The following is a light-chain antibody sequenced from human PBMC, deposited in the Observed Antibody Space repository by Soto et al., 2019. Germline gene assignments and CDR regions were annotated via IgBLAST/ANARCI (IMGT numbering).Light chain of an antibody. CDR3: QQYNSWPPIT. Sequence: EIVMTQSPATLSVSPGGRATLSCRASQSIGDTLAWYQQKPGQAPRLVIHGASTRATGIPDRFSGGGSGTEFTLTISSLQSEDFVVYYCQQYNSWPPITFGQGTRLEIK. CDR2: GAS. J-gene: IGKJ5*01. V-gene: IGKV3-15*01. CDR1: QSIGDT.